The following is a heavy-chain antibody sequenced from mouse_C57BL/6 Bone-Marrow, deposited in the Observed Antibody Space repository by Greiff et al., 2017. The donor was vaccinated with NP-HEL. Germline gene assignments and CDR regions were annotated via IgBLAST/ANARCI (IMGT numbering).Heavy chain of an antibody. J-gene: IGHJ2*01. V-gene: IGHV1-64*01. CDR3: ARSGSDFDY. CDR1: GYTFTSYW. Sequence: QVQLQQPGAELVKPGASVKLSCKASGYTFTSYWMHWVKQRPGQGLEWIGMIHPNSGSTNYNKKFKSKATLTVDKSSSTAYMQLSSLTSEDSAVYYCARSGSDFDYWGQGTTLTVSS. CDR2: IHPNSGST.